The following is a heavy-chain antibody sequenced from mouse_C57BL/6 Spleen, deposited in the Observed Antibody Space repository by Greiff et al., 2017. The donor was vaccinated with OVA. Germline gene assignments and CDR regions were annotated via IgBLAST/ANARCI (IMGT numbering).Heavy chain of an antibody. Sequence: EVMLVESEGGLVQPGSSMKLSCTASGFTFSDYYMAWVRQVPEKGLEWVANINSDGSSTYYLDSLKSRFIIPRDNAKNILYLQMSSLKSEDRATYYCARDAQIYDGYYGAIDYWGQGTSVTVSS. D-gene: IGHD2-3*01. CDR3: ARDAQIYDGYYGAIDY. V-gene: IGHV5-16*01. CDR1: GFTFSDYY. CDR2: INSDGSST. J-gene: IGHJ4*01.